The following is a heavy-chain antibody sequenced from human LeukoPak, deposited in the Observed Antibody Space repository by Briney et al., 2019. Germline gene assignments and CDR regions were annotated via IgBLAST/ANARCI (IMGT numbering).Heavy chain of an antibody. CDR1: GYNFTGYY. J-gene: IGHJ4*02. CDR2: INPNSGGT. V-gene: IGHV1-2*02. Sequence: ASVKVSCKASGYNFTGYYMHWVRQAPGQGLEWMGWINPNSGGTSYAQKFQGRVTITRDTSIRTVFMELSRLRSDDTALYYCARNGDSSSWYWDYFDYWGQGTLVTVSS. D-gene: IGHD6-13*01. CDR3: ARNGDSSSWYWDYFDY.